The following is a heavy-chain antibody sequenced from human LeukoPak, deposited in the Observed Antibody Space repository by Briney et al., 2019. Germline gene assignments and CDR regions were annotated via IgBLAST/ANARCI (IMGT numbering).Heavy chain of an antibody. Sequence: KPSETLSLTCAVYGGSFSGYYWTWIRQPPGKGLEWIGEMNHSGSANYNPSLKSRVTISVDTSKNQCSLRLSSVTAADTAVYYCARGLNNWKSGRRFDVFEIWGQGTMVTVSS. J-gene: IGHJ3*02. V-gene: IGHV4-34*01. CDR3: ARGLNNWKSGRRFDVFEI. CDR1: GGSFSGYY. D-gene: IGHD1-20*01. CDR2: MNHSGSA.